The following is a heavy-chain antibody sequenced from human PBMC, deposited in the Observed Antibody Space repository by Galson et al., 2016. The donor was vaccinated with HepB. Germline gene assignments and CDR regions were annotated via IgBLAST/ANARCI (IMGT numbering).Heavy chain of an antibody. V-gene: IGHV1-18*01. CDR3: ARDPRKIRYQLLEIYYYYYAMDV. J-gene: IGHJ6*02. Sequence: SVKVSCKASGYTFTTYGISWVRQAPGQGLEWMGWISAYNGNTNHAQKLQGRVTMTTDTSTSTAYMELRSLRSDDTAEYYCARDPRKIRYQLLEIYYYYYAMDVWGQGTTVTVSS. D-gene: IGHD2-2*01. CDR2: ISAYNGNT. CDR1: GYTFTTYG.